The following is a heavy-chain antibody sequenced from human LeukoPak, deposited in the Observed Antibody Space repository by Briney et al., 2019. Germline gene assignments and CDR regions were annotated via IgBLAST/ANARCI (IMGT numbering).Heavy chain of an antibody. CDR2: IYPADSDT. Sequence: GGSLKISCQCPGYPYTNYSIGRVRELPAQGQEWMRIIYPADSDTRYSPSFQGQVTISADKSISTAYLQWSSLKASDTAMYFCARLYGRVFDYWGQGSLVTVSS. CDR3: ARLYGRVFDY. J-gene: IGHJ4*02. CDR1: GYPYTNYS. D-gene: IGHD2/OR15-2a*01. V-gene: IGHV5-51*01.